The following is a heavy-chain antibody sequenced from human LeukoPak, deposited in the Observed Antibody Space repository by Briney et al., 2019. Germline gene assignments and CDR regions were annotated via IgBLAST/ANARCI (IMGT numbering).Heavy chain of an antibody. CDR2: INPNSGGT. V-gene: IGHV1-2*02. CDR1: GYTFTGYY. D-gene: IGHD3-10*01. CDR3: AREAITMVRGANPRSFGY. J-gene: IGHJ4*02. Sequence: VSVKVSCKASGYTFTGYYMHWVRQAPGQGLEWMGWINPNSGGTNYAQKFQGRVTMTRDTSISTAYMELSRLRSDDTAVYYCAREAITMVRGANPRSFGYWGQGTLVTVSS.